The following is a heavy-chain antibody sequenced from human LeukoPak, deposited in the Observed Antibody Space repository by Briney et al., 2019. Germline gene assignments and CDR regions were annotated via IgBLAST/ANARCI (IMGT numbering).Heavy chain of an antibody. D-gene: IGHD3-10*01. CDR2: ISGSGGST. Sequence: PGGSLRLSCAASGFTFSSYAMSGVRQAPGKGLEWVSAISGSGGSTYYADSVKGRFTISRDNSKNTLYLQLNSLRAEDTAVYYCAKDPQSVLLWFGELPQRGFDYWGQGTLVTVSS. V-gene: IGHV3-23*01. J-gene: IGHJ4*02. CDR3: AKDPQSVLLWFGELPQRGFDY. CDR1: GFTFSSYA.